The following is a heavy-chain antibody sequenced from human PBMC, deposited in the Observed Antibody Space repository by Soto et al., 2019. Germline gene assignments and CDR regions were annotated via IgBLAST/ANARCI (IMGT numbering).Heavy chain of an antibody. D-gene: IGHD5-18*01. V-gene: IGHV1-18*01. CDR3: ARVKYSPPYYYYSGMDV. Sequence: QVQLVQSGAEVKKPGASVKVSCKASGYTFTSYGISWVRQAPGQGLEWMGWISAYNGNTNYAQKLQGRVTMTTDTSTSTAYMELRSLRSDDTAVYYCARVKYSPPYYYYSGMDVWGQGTTVTVSS. CDR1: GYTFTSYG. CDR2: ISAYNGNT. J-gene: IGHJ6*02.